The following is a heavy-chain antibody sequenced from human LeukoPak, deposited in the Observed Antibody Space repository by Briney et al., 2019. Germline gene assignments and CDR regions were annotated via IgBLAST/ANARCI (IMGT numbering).Heavy chain of an antibody. J-gene: IGHJ4*02. Sequence: GASVKVSCKASGYTFTGYYMHRVRQAPGQGLEWMGWINPNSGGTNYAQKLQGRVTMTTDTSTSTAYMELRSLRSDDTAVYYCARDYSYGYPDYWGQGTLVTVSS. CDR2: INPNSGGT. V-gene: IGHV1-2*02. CDR3: ARDYSYGYPDY. D-gene: IGHD5-18*01. CDR1: GYTFTGYY.